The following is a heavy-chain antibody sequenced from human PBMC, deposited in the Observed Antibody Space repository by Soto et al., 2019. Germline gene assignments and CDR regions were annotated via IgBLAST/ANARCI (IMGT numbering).Heavy chain of an antibody. J-gene: IGHJ4*02. CDR1: GFTFSDYY. CDR3: ARGPYNYVWGSDPPHFDY. D-gene: IGHD3-16*02. CDR2: ISSSGSTI. Sequence: QVQLVESGGGLVKPGGSLRLSCAASGFTFSDYYMSWIRQAPGKGLEWVSDISSSGSTIYYADSMKGRFTISRDNAKNSLDLQKNSLRAEDKAVYYCARGPYNYVWGSDPPHFDYWGQGTLVTVSS. V-gene: IGHV3-11*01.